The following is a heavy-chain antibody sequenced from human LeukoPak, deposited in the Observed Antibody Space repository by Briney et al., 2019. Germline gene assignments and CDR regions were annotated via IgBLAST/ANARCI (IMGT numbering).Heavy chain of an antibody. CDR2: ISSSSRTI. D-gene: IGHD2-2*01. J-gene: IGHJ5*02. Sequence: PGGSLRLSCAASGFSFTIYSMNWVRQAPGKGLEWVSYISSSSRTIYYADSVKGRFTISRDNAKNSLYLQVNSLGAEDTAVYYCAREIVPAAKGNWFDPWGQGTLVTVSS. CDR3: AREIVPAAKGNWFDP. V-gene: IGHV3-48*04. CDR1: GFSFTIYS.